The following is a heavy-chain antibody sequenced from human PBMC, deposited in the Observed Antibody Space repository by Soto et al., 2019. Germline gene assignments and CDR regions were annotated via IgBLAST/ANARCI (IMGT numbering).Heavy chain of an antibody. CDR1: GGSISSYY. D-gene: IGHD2-2*01. Sequence: SETLSLTCTVSGGSISSYYWSWIRQPPGKGLEWIGYIYYSGSTNYNPSLKSRVTISVDTSKNQFSLKLSSVTAADTAVYYCARADIVVVPAAIDYWGQGTLVTVSS. CDR2: IYYSGST. V-gene: IGHV4-59*12. J-gene: IGHJ4*02. CDR3: ARADIVVVPAAIDY.